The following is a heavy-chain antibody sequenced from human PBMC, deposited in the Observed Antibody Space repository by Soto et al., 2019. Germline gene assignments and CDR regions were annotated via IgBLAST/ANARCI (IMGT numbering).Heavy chain of an antibody. Sequence: QVQLVESGGGLVKPGGSLRLSCAVSGFTFSDYYMTWIRQAPGTGLEWGSYISSSTSHTNYAGSVKRRFTISRDNAKNSLFLQMTSLRAEDTAVYYCARGRGAAADYFDFWGQGTLVTVSS. J-gene: IGHJ4*02. CDR2: ISSSTSHT. CDR1: GFTFSDYY. V-gene: IGHV3-11*05. CDR3: ARGRGAAADYFDF. D-gene: IGHD6-13*01.